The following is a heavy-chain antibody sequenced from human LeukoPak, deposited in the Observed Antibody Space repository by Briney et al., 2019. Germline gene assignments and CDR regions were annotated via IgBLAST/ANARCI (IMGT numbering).Heavy chain of an antibody. D-gene: IGHD6-25*01. J-gene: IGHJ3*02. CDR2: IYTTGAT. V-gene: IGHV4-4*07. Sequence: SETLSLTCTVSGGSINSHYWSWIRQPAGKGLEWIGIIYTTGATNYNPSLKSRVTMSVGTSKNQFSLKVNSVTAADTAVYFCANKSGGGAFEIWGQGTAVVVSS. CDR1: GGSINSHY. CDR3: ANKSGGGAFEI.